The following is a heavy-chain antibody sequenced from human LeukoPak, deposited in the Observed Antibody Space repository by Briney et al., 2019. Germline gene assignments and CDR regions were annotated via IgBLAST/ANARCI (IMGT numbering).Heavy chain of an antibody. J-gene: IGHJ4*02. CDR3: AGAGSETQWRAFDF. CDR1: GFTFSRYD. V-gene: IGHV3-13*01. D-gene: IGHD6-19*01. Sequence: HPGGSLRLPCAASGFTFSRYDMHWVRQATGKGLEWVSGIGTAGDTYYAGSVKGRFTISRENAKNSLYLQMNSLTAGDTAVYYCAGAGSETQWRAFDFWGQGALVTVFS. CDR2: IGTAGDT.